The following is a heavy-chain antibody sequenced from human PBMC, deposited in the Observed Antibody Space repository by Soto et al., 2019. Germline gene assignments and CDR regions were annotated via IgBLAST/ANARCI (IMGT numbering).Heavy chain of an antibody. CDR1: GATFRTNP. Sequence: QVQLVQSGAEVKKPGSSVKVSCKVSGATFRTNPIAWVRQAPGQGLEWMGGIVPMSGTPKYAQKFQDRVTIIADASTSTAYMELRTLSSEDTAIYYCARKGGGDCPGGGCFSLDFWGQGTLITVSS. J-gene: IGHJ4*02. V-gene: IGHV1-69*01. CDR2: IVPMSGTP. CDR3: ARKGGGDCPGGGCFSLDF. D-gene: IGHD2-15*01.